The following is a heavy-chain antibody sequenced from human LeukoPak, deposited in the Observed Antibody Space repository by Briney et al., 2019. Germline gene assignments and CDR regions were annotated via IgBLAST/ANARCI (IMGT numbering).Heavy chain of an antibody. Sequence: GGSLKLSCAASGFTFSASDIHWVRQASGKGLEWIGRIKTKANNDATAYAVSVKGRFTTSRDDSKNTAYLQMNSLKTEDTAVYYCTRLHRGAETDYYYYGLDVWGQGTTVAVSS. CDR3: TRLHRGAETDYYYYGLDV. J-gene: IGHJ6*02. CDR2: IKTKANNDAT. V-gene: IGHV3-73*01. CDR1: GFTFSASD. D-gene: IGHD1-26*01.